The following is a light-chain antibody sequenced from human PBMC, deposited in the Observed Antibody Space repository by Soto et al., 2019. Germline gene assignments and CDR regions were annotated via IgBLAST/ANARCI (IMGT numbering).Light chain of an antibody. Sequence: QSAPTQPASVSGSPGQSITISCTGTSSDIGLNNYVSWYQQHPGKAPALIIYAVTYRPSGVSSRFSGSKSGDTASLNISGLRTEDEADYYCTSHSDSRPVVFGGGTKLTVL. CDR2: AVT. CDR3: TSHSDSRPVV. CDR1: SSDIGLNNY. J-gene: IGLJ2*01. V-gene: IGLV2-14*03.